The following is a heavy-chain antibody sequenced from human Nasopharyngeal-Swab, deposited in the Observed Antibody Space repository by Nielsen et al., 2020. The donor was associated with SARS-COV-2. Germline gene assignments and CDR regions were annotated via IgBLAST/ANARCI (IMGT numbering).Heavy chain of an antibody. V-gene: IGHV3-15*01. Sequence: GGSLRLSCAASGFTFSSYSMNWVRQAPGKGLEWVGRIKSKTDGGTTDYAAPVKGRFTISRDDSKNTLYLQMNSLKTEDTAVYYCTTGPFSWYYGMDVWGQGTTVTVSS. D-gene: IGHD2-15*01. CDR2: IKSKTDGGTT. J-gene: IGHJ6*02. CDR3: TTGPFSWYYGMDV. CDR1: GFTFSSYS.